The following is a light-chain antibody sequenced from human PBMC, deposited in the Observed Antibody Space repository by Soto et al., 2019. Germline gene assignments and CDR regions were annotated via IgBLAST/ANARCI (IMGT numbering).Light chain of an antibody. V-gene: IGKV3-15*01. CDR3: HHYNNWPPFMYT. CDR1: QSVSSN. J-gene: IGKJ2*01. Sequence: EIVMTQSPATLSVSPGERATLSCRASQSVSSNLAWYQQKPGQAPRLLIFGASTMATGIPARFSGSGSGTDFTLSIRSLQSEDFAVYYCHHYNNWPPFMYTFGQGTKLEIK. CDR2: GAS.